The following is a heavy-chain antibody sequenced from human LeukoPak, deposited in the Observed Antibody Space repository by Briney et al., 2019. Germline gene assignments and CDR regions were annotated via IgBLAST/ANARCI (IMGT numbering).Heavy chain of an antibody. CDR3: ARARPPVVRGVPSWYYGMDV. J-gene: IGHJ6*02. V-gene: IGHV1-8*01. CDR1: GYTFTSYD. D-gene: IGHD3-10*01. Sequence: GASVKVSCKASGYTFTSYDINWVRQATGQGLEWMGWMNPNSGNTGYAQKFQGRVTMTRNTSISTAYMELSSLRSEDTAVYYCARARPPVVRGVPSWYYGMDVWGQGTTVTVSS. CDR2: MNPNSGNT.